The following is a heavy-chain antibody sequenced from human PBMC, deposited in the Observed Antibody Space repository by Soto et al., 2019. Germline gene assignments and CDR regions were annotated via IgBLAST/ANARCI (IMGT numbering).Heavy chain of an antibody. CDR1: GFTFSSHG. Sequence: GGSLRLSCAASGFTFSSHGMHWVRQAPGKGLEWVALIWYDGSNKYYADSVKGRFTISRDNSKNTLYLQMNSLRAEDTAVYYCARDLADGYYYYGMDVWGQGTTVTVSS. J-gene: IGHJ6*02. CDR2: IWYDGSNK. D-gene: IGHD6-25*01. CDR3: ARDLADGYYYYGMDV. V-gene: IGHV3-33*08.